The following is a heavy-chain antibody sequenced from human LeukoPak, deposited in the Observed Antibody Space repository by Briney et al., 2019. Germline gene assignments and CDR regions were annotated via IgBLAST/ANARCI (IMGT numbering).Heavy chain of an antibody. CDR1: GFTVSHYA. Sequence: PGGSLRLSCAASGFTVSHYAMHWVRQAPGKGLEWVAVISYDGRDKYYADSVKGRFTISRDISKITLYLQMNSLRAEDTAVYYCARHYYGGDSGYYVMDVWGQGTTVTVSS. D-gene: IGHD4-23*01. J-gene: IGHJ6*02. CDR3: ARHYYGGDSGYYVMDV. V-gene: IGHV3-30*04. CDR2: ISYDGRDK.